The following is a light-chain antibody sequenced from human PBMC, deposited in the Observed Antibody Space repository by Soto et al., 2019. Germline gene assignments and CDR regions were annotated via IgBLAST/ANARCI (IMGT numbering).Light chain of an antibody. CDR3: SSYTSDWGV. J-gene: IGLJ1*01. Sequence: ALTQPASVSGSVGQSITIACTGTSSDVGGYDFVSWYQHHPGKAPKLIIYEVRTRPSGVSDRFSGSKSGNTASLTIPGLQAEDEADYYCSSYTSDWGVFGTGTKVTVL. V-gene: IGLV2-14*01. CDR2: EVR. CDR1: SSDVGGYDF.